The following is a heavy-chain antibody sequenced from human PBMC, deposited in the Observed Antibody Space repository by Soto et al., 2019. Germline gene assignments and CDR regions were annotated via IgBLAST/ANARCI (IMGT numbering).Heavy chain of an antibody. CDR3: ARDQMVRGVSGSYYYGMDV. V-gene: IGHV4-59*01. CDR1: GGSISSYY. CDR2: IYYSGST. D-gene: IGHD3-10*01. Sequence: QVQLQESGPGLVKPSETLSLTCTVSGGSISSYYWSWIRQPPGKGLEWIGYIYYSGSTNYNPSLKSRVTISVDTSKNQFSLKLSSVTAADTAVYYCARDQMVRGVSGSYYYGMDVWGQGTTVTVSS. J-gene: IGHJ6*02.